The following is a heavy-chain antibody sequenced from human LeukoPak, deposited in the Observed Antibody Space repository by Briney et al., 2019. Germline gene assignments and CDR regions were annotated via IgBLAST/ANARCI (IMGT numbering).Heavy chain of an antibody. Sequence: SVKVSCKASGGTFSSYAISWVRQAPGQGLEWMGRIIPIFGIANYAHKFQGRVTITADKSTSTAYMELSSLRSEDTAVYYCARDTRITMIVVVTGELDYWGQGTLVTVSS. D-gene: IGHD3-22*01. CDR3: ARDTRITMIVVVTGELDY. CDR1: GGTFSSYA. J-gene: IGHJ4*02. CDR2: IIPIFGIA. V-gene: IGHV1-69*04.